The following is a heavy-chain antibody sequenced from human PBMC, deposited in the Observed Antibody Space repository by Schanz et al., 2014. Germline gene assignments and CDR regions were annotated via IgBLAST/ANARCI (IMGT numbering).Heavy chain of an antibody. CDR2: IIPILGIA. V-gene: IGHV1-69*09. Sequence: QVQLVQSGAEVKKPGASVKVSCKASGYTFVSYSMHWVRQAPGQGLEWMGRIIPILGIATYAQKFQGRLTITADKSTSTAYMELSSLRSEDTAMYYCARAKRFGDMDVWGQGTTVTVSS. CDR3: ARAKRFGDMDV. CDR1: GYTFVSYS. J-gene: IGHJ6*02. D-gene: IGHD3-10*01.